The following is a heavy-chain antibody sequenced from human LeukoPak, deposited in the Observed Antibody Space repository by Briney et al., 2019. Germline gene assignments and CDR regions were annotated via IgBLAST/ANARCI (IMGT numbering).Heavy chain of an antibody. Sequence: SETLSLTCTVSGGSISSYYWSWIRQPPGKGLEWIGYIYYSGSTNYSPSLKSRVTISVDTSKNQFSLKLSSVTAADTAVYYCARSPPLHRGYYGMDVWGQGTTVTVSS. CDR2: IYYSGST. CDR1: GGSISSYY. CDR3: ARSPPLHRGYYGMDV. D-gene: IGHD1-14*01. V-gene: IGHV4-59*01. J-gene: IGHJ6*02.